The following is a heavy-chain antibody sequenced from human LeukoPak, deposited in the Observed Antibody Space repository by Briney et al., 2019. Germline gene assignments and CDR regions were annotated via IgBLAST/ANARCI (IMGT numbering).Heavy chain of an antibody. CDR3: ARDGAAASLKRLSRPNDWFDP. CDR2: ISAYNVNT. V-gene: IGHV1-18*01. Sequence: ASVKVSCKASGYTFNSYGISWVRQAPGQGLELMGWISAYNVNTNYAQKFQGRVTMTTDTSTSTAYMELRSLRSDDTAVYYCARDGAAASLKRLSRPNDWFDPWGQGTLVTVSS. CDR1: GYTFNSYG. J-gene: IGHJ5*02. D-gene: IGHD3-16*02.